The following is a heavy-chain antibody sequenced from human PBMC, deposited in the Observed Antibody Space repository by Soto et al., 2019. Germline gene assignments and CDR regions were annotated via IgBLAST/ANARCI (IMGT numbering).Heavy chain of an antibody. J-gene: IGHJ2*01. V-gene: IGHV3-73*01. CDR3: TRQMSDYYDSSGYYYGWYFDL. D-gene: IGHD3-22*01. CDR2: IRSKANSYAT. CDR1: GFTFSGSA. Sequence: SGGSLRLSCAASGFTFSGSAMHWVRQASGKGLEWVGRIRSKANSYATAYAASVKGRFTISRDDSKNTAYLQMNSLKTEGTAVYYCTRQMSDYYDSSGYYYGWYFDLWGRGTLVTVSS.